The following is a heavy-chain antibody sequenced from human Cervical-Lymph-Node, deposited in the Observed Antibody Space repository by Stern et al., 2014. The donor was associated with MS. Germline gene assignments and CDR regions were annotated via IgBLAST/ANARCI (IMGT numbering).Heavy chain of an antibody. J-gene: IGHJ4*02. Sequence: VQLVESGGGVVQPGRSLRFSCAASGFTFSNYGMHWVRQAPGKGLEWLAVIWYDGNKKYYADSVKGRFTISRDNSKNSLFLQMSSLTAEDTALYYCARGNWNYEGMGYWGQGTLVTVSS. CDR1: GFTFSNYG. CDR2: IWYDGNKK. V-gene: IGHV3-33*01. D-gene: IGHD1-7*01. CDR3: ARGNWNYEGMGY.